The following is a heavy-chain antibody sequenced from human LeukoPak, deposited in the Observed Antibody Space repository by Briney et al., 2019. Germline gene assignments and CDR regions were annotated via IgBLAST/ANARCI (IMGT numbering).Heavy chain of an antibody. D-gene: IGHD5-12*01. Sequence: SETLSLTCAVSGYSISSGYYWGWIRQPPGEGLEWIGSIYHTGSTYYNPSLKSRVTISVDTSKNQFSLKLGSVPAADTAVYYCGRHLDIVAPFDYWGQGTLVTVSS. CDR1: GYSISSGYY. J-gene: IGHJ4*02. CDR3: GRHLDIVAPFDY. V-gene: IGHV4-38-2*01. CDR2: IYHTGST.